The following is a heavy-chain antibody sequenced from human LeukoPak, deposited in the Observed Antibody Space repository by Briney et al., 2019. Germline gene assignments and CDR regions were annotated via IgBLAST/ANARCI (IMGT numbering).Heavy chain of an antibody. Sequence: GGSLRLSCAASGFTFSSYAMSWVRQAPGKGLEWVSGISGSGGSTYYADSVKGRFTISRDNSKNTLYLQMNSLRAEDTAVYYCARNYMVRGVRDYYYYMDVWGKGTTVTVSS. CDR1: GFTFSSYA. J-gene: IGHJ6*03. CDR2: ISGSGGST. D-gene: IGHD3-10*01. V-gene: IGHV3-23*01. CDR3: ARNYMVRGVRDYYYYMDV.